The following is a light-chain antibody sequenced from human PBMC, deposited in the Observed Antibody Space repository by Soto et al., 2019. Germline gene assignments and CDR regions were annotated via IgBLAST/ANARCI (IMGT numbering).Light chain of an antibody. CDR1: SSDVGSYNL. J-gene: IGLJ1*01. Sequence: QSALTQPASVSGSPGQSITISCTGTSSDVGSYNLVSWYQQRPGQAPKLIIYEGNKRPSGVSNRFSASKSANTASLTISGLQAEDEADYYCCSYAGNSTVYVFGTGTKVTVL. CDR3: CSYAGNSTVYV. V-gene: IGLV2-23*01. CDR2: EGN.